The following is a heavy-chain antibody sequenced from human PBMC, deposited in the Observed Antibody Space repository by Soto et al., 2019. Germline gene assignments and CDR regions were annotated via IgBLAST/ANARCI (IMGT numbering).Heavy chain of an antibody. J-gene: IGHJ4*02. CDR2: VYHTGCT. Sequence: QVQLQESGPGLVKPSETLSLTCTVSGGSFKSGSYSWSWIRQPPGKGLEWIGYVYHTGCTSYNPSLKSRVSISMDTSKNQFSLNLDSVTAADTAVYFCARDFAYFDSWGQGTLVTVSS. V-gene: IGHV4-61*01. D-gene: IGHD3-3*01. CDR1: GGSFKSGSYS. CDR3: ARDFAYFDS.